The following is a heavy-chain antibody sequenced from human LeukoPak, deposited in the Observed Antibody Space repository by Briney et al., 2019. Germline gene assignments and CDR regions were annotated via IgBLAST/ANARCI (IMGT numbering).Heavy chain of an antibody. V-gene: IGHV3-74*01. D-gene: IGHD6-19*01. J-gene: IGHJ4*02. CDR2: INSDGSST. CDR3: ARDRDSSGWYES. CDR1: GFTFSGYW. Sequence: GGSLRLSCAASGFTFSGYWMHWVRQAPGKGLVWVSRINSDGSSTSYADSVKGRFTISRDNAKNTLYLQMNSLRAEDTAVYYCARDRDSSGWYESWGQGTLVTVSS.